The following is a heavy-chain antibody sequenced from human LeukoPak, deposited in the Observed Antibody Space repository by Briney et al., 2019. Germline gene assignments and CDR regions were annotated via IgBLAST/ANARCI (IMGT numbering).Heavy chain of an antibody. CDR1: GYSISSGYY. CDR3: ARVADSSGYSSDY. D-gene: IGHD3-22*01. J-gene: IGHJ4*02. Sequence: PSETLSLTCTVSGYSISSGYYWGWIRQPPGKGLEWIGSIYHSGSTYYNPSLKSRVTISVDTSKNQFSLKLSSVTAADTAVYYCARVADSSGYSSDYWGQGTLVTVSS. CDR2: IYHSGST. V-gene: IGHV4-38-2*02.